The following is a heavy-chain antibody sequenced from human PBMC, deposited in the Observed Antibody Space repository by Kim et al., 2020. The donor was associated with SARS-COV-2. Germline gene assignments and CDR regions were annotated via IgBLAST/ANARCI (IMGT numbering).Heavy chain of an antibody. CDR3: ARLHEVVAPEPEFDY. D-gene: IGHD2-15*01. Sequence: SETLSLTCTVSGGSISSYYWSWIRQPPGKGLEWIGYIYYSGSTNYNPSLKSRVTISVDTSKNQFSLKLSSVTAADTAVYYCARLHEVVAPEPEFDYWGQGTLVTVSS. CDR1: GGSISSYY. J-gene: IGHJ4*02. V-gene: IGHV4-59*08. CDR2: IYYSGST.